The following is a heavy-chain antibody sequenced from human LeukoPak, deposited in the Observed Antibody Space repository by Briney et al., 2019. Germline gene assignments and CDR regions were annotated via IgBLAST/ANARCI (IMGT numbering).Heavy chain of an antibody. J-gene: IGHJ4*01. Sequence: SETRSLTCTVSGGSVSDYYWSWIRQSPGKGLEWIGYIYYTGSSSYNPSLRSRVTISADTSKNQFSLKLSSVTAADTAVYYCASRKLGNDYWGQGTLVTVSS. CDR1: GGSVSDYY. D-gene: IGHD7-27*01. CDR2: IYYTGSS. CDR3: ASRKLGNDY. V-gene: IGHV4-59*02.